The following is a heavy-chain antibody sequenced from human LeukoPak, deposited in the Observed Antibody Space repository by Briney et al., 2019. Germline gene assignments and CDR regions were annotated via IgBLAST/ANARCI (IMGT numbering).Heavy chain of an antibody. Sequence: TGGSLRLSCAASGFTFSGYAMTWVRQAPGKGLEWVSTLSGSGSNTYYADSVKGRFSISRDNSQSTLYLQMNSLRAEDTAVYYCAKFRAAAGPRDFDYWGQGTLVTVSS. CDR1: GFTFSGYA. CDR2: LSGSGSNT. J-gene: IGHJ4*02. CDR3: AKFRAAAGPRDFDY. D-gene: IGHD6-13*01. V-gene: IGHV3-23*01.